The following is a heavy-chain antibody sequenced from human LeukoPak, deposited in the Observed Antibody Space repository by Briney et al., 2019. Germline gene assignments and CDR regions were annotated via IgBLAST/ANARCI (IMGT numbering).Heavy chain of an antibody. V-gene: IGHV3-7*01. CDR2: INPDGSDK. Sequence: PGGSLRLSCAASEFSLRNYWMSWVRQAPGKGLEWVANINPDGSDKYYVDSIKGRFTISRDNAKNSLCLQMDSLRAEDTAVYYCARAGTAGSVDYWGQGTLVTVSS. J-gene: IGHJ4*02. CDR1: EFSLRNYW. CDR3: ARAGTAGSVDY. D-gene: IGHD6-13*01.